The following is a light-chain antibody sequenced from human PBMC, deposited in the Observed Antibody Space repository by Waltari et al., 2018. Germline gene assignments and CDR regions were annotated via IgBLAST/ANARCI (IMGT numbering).Light chain of an antibody. CDR1: QGISSY. CDR3: QQYYSHPPT. V-gene: IGKV1-8*01. J-gene: IGKJ1*01. Sequence: AIRITQSPSSLSASTGDRVTITCRASQGISSYLAWYQQKPGKAPKFRIYAASTLQSGVPSRFSGSGSGTDFTLTISCLQSEDFASYYCQQYYSHPPTFGQGTKVENK. CDR2: AAS.